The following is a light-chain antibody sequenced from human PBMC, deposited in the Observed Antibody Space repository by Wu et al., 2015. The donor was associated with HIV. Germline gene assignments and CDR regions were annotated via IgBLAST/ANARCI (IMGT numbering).Light chain of an antibody. CDR1: QGIGSW. CDR3: QQSNSVPHT. CDR2: AAS. J-gene: IGKJ2*01. V-gene: IGKV1-12*01. Sequence: DIQMTQSPPSVSASVGDRVTITCRASQGIGSWLGWYQQKLGKAPKLLIYAASNLQSGVPSRFSGSGSGTDFTLTISSLQPEDFATYYCQQSNSVPHTFGQGTKLEMK.